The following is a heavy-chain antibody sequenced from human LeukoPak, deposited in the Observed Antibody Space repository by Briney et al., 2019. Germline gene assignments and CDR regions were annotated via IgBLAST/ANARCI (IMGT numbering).Heavy chain of an antibody. CDR2: TYHSGNT. V-gene: IGHV4-38-2*02. CDR1: GYSISGGYS. CDR3: AREGNFENGASGFDT. D-gene: IGHD3-9*01. J-gene: IGHJ5*02. Sequence: SETLSLTCTVSGYSISGGYSWAWIRQPPGKRLECIGNTYHSGNTDYNPSLKSRVTISVDTSKNRISLKLRSVTAADTAFYYCAREGNFENGASGFDTWGRGILVTVSS.